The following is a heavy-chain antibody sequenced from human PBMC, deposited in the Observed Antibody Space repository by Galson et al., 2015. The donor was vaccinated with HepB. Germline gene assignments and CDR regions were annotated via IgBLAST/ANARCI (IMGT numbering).Heavy chain of an antibody. CDR2: IKSKTDGGTT. V-gene: IGHV3-15*01. CDR3: TTGSRDGYNLKENDAFDI. J-gene: IGHJ3*02. Sequence: SLRLSCAASGFTFSNAWMSWVRQAPGKGLEWVGRIKSKTDGGTTDYAAPVKGRFTISRDDSKNTLYLQMNSLKTEDTAVYYCTTGSRDGYNLKENDAFDIWGQGTMVTVSS. CDR1: GFTFSNAW. D-gene: IGHD5-24*01.